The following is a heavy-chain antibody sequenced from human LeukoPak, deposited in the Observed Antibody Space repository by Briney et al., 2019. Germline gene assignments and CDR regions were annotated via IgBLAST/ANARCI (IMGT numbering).Heavy chain of an antibody. CDR3: ARRAKVGATNY. V-gene: IGHV4-38-2*02. Sequence: SETLSLTCTVPGYSISSGYYWGWIRQPPGKGLEWIGSIYHSGSTYYNPSLKSRVTISVDTSKNQFSLKLSSVTAADTAVYYCARRAKVGATNYWGQGTLVTVSS. CDR1: GYSISSGYY. CDR2: IYHSGST. D-gene: IGHD1-26*01. J-gene: IGHJ4*02.